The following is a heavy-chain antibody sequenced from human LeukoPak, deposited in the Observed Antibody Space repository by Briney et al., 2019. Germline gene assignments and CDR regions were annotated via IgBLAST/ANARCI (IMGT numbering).Heavy chain of an antibody. V-gene: IGHV1-18*01. J-gene: IGHJ4*02. CDR3: ARGIRSPLFDY. CDR1: GYTFTHYG. Sequence: ASVTVSCKASGYTFTHYGSTWVRQAPGQGLAWMGWINTYNGGTKCAQKLQGRVTMTTDTSTSTAFMELRSLRSDDSAVYYCARGIRSPLFDYWGLGTLVTVSP. CDR2: INTYNGGT. D-gene: IGHD3-16*01.